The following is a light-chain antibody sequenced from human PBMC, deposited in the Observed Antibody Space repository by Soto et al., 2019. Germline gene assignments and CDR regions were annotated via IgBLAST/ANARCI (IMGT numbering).Light chain of an antibody. Sequence: QSALTQPASVSGSPGQSITISCTGTSSDVGGHNYVSWYQHHPGKAPKLLIYEVTNRPSGVSNRFSGSKSGNTASLTISGLQAEDEADYYCSSYTTSTTRVFGGGTKLTV. CDR2: EVT. V-gene: IGLV2-14*01. J-gene: IGLJ2*01. CDR1: SSDVGGHNY. CDR3: SSYTTSTTRV.